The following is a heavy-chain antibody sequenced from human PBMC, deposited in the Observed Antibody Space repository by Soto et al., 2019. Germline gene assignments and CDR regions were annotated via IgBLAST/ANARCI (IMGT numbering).Heavy chain of an antibody. Sequence: PGGSLRLSCAASGFTFSSYAMSWVRQAPGKGLEWVSAVSGGGGSTYYADSVKGRFTISRDNSKNTLYLQMNSLRAEDTAVYYCAKDPTVTTYGVFDYWGQGTLVTVSS. CDR2: VSGGGGST. V-gene: IGHV3-23*01. CDR1: GFTFSSYA. D-gene: IGHD4-17*01. CDR3: AKDPTVTTYGVFDY. J-gene: IGHJ4*02.